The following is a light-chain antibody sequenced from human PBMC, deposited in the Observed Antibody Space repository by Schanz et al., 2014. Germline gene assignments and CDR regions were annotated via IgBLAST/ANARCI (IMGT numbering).Light chain of an antibody. Sequence: DIQMTQFPPTLSAFVGDRVTITCRASQSISRYLAWYQQKPGKAPRLLIFDVSSLERGVPSRFSGSGSGTDFTLTISSLQPEDFATYYCQQSYSTPLTFGGGTKVEIK. CDR1: QSISRY. J-gene: IGKJ4*01. CDR3: QQSYSTPLT. V-gene: IGKV1-39*01. CDR2: DVS.